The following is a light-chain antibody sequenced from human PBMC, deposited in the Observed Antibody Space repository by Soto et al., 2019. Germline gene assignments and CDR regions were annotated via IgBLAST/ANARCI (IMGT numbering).Light chain of an antibody. CDR1: SSDVGGYNS. V-gene: IGLV2-14*01. CDR2: EVS. Sequence: QSVLTQPASVSGSPGQSITLSCTGTSSDVGGYNSVCWHQQHPGKAPKLMIYEVSNRPSGVSDRFSASKSGNTASLTISGLLAYDEADYYCSSFTRSNTWVFGGGTKLTVL. J-gene: IGLJ3*02. CDR3: SSFTRSNTWV.